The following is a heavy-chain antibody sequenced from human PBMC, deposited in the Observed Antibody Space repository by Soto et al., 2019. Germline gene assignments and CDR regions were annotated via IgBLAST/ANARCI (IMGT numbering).Heavy chain of an antibody. CDR2: ISSSGGNT. Sequence: GSLRLSCAASGFTFSSYSMNWVRQAPGKGLEWVSAISSSGGNTYYADSVKGRFTISRDNSKNTLYLQMNSLRAEDTAVYYCAKDLLAPYYYDSSGYQIDYWGQGTLVTVSS. V-gene: IGHV3-23*01. J-gene: IGHJ4*02. CDR3: AKDLLAPYYYDSSGYQIDY. D-gene: IGHD3-22*01. CDR1: GFTFSSYS.